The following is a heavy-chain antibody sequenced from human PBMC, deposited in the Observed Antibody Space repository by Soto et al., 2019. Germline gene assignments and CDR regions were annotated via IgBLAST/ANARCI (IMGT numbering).Heavy chain of an antibody. CDR1: GGSTSSSSYY. Sequence: SETLSLTCTVSGGSTSSSSYYWGWIRQPPGKGLEWIGSIYYSGSTYYNPSLKSRVTISVDTSKNQFSLKLSSVTAADTAVYYCARRGYYDSSGYYYLPPKYYFDYWGQGTLVTVSS. D-gene: IGHD3-22*01. J-gene: IGHJ4*02. CDR3: ARRGYYDSSGYYYLPPKYYFDY. V-gene: IGHV4-39*01. CDR2: IYYSGST.